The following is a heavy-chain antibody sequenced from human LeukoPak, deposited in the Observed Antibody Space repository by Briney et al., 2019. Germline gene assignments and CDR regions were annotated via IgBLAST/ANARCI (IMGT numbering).Heavy chain of an antibody. J-gene: IGHJ4*02. D-gene: IGHD5-24*01. CDR1: GFTFSNYG. Sequence: PGGSLRLPCAASGFTFSNYGMHWVRQAPGKGLEWVAVIWYDGSNNNYADSVKGRFTVSRDNSKNTLYLQMNSLRADDTAVYYCAKAMAATPYFDYWGQGTLVTVSS. V-gene: IGHV3-33*03. CDR2: IWYDGSNN. CDR3: AKAMAATPYFDY.